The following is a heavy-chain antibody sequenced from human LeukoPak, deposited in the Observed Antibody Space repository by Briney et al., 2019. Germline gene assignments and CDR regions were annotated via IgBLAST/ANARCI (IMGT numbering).Heavy chain of an antibody. V-gene: IGHV4-31*03. D-gene: IGHD3-16*01. CDR2: IYYSGAT. CDR3: ARDALGGVGTVDY. Sequence: SQTLSLTCTVSGGSISSGGYYWSWIRQHRGKGLEWIGYIYYSGATYYNPSLKSRVTISVDTSKNQFSLKLSSVTAADTAVYYCARDALGGVGTVDYWGQGTLVTVSS. J-gene: IGHJ4*02. CDR1: GGSISSGGYY.